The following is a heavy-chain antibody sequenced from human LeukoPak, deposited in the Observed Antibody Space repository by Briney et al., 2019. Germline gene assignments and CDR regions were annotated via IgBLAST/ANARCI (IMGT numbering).Heavy chain of an antibody. Sequence: PQTLSLTCTVSGGSPSTGDNYWSWIRQTPGKGLEWIGDIYYTGSTYYNPSLTSRDTISLDTSQNQFSLKLSSLTPADTTAYHCARDPMTTVNDWGQGTLVTVSS. D-gene: IGHD4-11*01. J-gene: IGHJ4*02. CDR1: GGSPSTGDNY. V-gene: IGHV4-30-4*08. CDR3: ARDPMTTVND. CDR2: IYYTGST.